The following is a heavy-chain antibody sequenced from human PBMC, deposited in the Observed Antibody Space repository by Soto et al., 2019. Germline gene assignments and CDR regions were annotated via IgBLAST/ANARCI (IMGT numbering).Heavy chain of an antibody. CDR3: AKDEPRWLHGPFDY. V-gene: IGHV1-18*01. CDR2: ISAYSGKT. D-gene: IGHD5-12*01. J-gene: IGHJ4*02. Sequence: QVQLVQSGAEVKKPGASVKVSCQASGYTFANYAISWLRQAPGQGPEWMGWISAYSGKTNYAQKFQDRVTMTTDTSTSTAYMELRNLRSDDTAVYYCAKDEPRWLHGPFDYWGQGTLVTVSS. CDR1: GYTFANYA.